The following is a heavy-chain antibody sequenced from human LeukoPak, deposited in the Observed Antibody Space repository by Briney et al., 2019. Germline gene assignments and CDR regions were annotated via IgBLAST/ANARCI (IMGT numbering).Heavy chain of an antibody. J-gene: IGHJ4*02. V-gene: IGHV5-51*01. D-gene: IGHD3-22*01. Sequence: GESLKISCKGSGYSFTNYWIDWVRQMPGKGLEWMGIISPGDSDTRYSPSFQGQVTISADKSISTAYLQWSSLKASDTAMYYCARQVGDYYDSSGYSLDWGQGTLVTVSS. CDR1: GYSFTNYW. CDR3: ARQVGDYYDSSGYSLD. CDR2: ISPGDSDT.